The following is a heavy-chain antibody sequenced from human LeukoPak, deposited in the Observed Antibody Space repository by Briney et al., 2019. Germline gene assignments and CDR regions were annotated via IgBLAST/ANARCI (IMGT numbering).Heavy chain of an antibody. CDR3: ARIIAAAADY. V-gene: IGHV4-38-2*02. Sequence: SETLSLTCTVSGYSVSSGYYWGWIRQPPGKGLEWIGSISNSGSTYYNPSLKSRVTISVDTSKNQFSLKLNSVTAADTAVYYCARIIAAAADYWGQGTLATVSS. CDR1: GYSVSSGYY. D-gene: IGHD6-13*01. CDR2: ISNSGST. J-gene: IGHJ4*02.